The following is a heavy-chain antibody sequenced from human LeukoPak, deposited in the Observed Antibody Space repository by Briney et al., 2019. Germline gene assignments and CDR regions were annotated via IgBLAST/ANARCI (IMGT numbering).Heavy chain of an antibody. J-gene: IGHJ4*02. CDR3: AKDTGYSGYDFSFDY. CDR1: GFTFDDYA. V-gene: IGHV3-9*01. D-gene: IGHD5-12*01. Sequence: PGRSLRLSCAASGFTFDDYAMHWVRQAPGKGLEWVSGISWNSGSIGYADSVKGRSTISRDNAKNSLYLQMNSLRAEDTALYYCAKDTGYSGYDFSFDYWGQGTLVTVSS. CDR2: ISWNSGSI.